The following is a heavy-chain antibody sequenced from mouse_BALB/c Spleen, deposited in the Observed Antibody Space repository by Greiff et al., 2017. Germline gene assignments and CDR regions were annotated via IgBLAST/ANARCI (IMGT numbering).Heavy chain of an antibody. CDR2: ISYDGSN. CDR3: AREGDGYPYAMDY. Sequence: DVHLVESGPGLVKPSQSLSLTCSVTGYSITSGYYWNWIRQLPGNKLEWMGYISYDGSNNYNPSLKNRISITRDTSKNQFFLKLNSVTTEDTATYYCAREGDGYPYAMDYWGQGTSVTVSS. J-gene: IGHJ4*01. CDR1: GYSITSGYY. V-gene: IGHV3-6*02. D-gene: IGHD2-3*01.